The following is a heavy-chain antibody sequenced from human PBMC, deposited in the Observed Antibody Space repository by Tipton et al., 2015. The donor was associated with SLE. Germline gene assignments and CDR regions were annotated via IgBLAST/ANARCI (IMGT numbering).Heavy chain of an antibody. CDR1: GGSIRSGGYY. CDR3: ARDGAMIVPRGSFDI. J-gene: IGHJ3*02. D-gene: IGHD3-22*01. Sequence: TLSLTCTVSGGSIRSGGYYWSWIRQHPGKGLEWIGYIYYSGSTYYNPSLKSRVTMSVDTSKNQFSLKLSSVTAAGTAVYYCARDGAMIVPRGSFDIWGQGTMVTVSS. V-gene: IGHV4-31*03. CDR2: IYYSGST.